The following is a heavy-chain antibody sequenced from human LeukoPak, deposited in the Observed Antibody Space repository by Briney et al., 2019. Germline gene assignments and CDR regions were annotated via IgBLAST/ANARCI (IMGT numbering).Heavy chain of an antibody. J-gene: IGHJ5*02. Sequence: PSETLSLTCTVSGGSISSSSYYWGWIRQPPGKGLEWIGSIYYSGSTYYNPSLKSRVTISVDTSKNQFSLKLSSVTAADTAVYYCARLEYSSRRIGRFDPWGQGTLVTVSS. CDR1: GGSISSSSYY. CDR3: ARLEYSSRRIGRFDP. CDR2: IYYSGST. D-gene: IGHD6-13*01. V-gene: IGHV4-39*01.